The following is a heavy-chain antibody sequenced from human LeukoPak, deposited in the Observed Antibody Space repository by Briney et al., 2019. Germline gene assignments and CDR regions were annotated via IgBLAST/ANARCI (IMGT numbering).Heavy chain of an antibody. Sequence: SETPSLTCAVYGGSFSGYYWSWIRQPPGKGLEWIGEINHSGSTNYNPSLKSRVTISVDTSKNQFSLKLSSVTAADTAVYYCARGRVEIVVVPAAGWFDPWGQGTLVTVSS. J-gene: IGHJ5*02. CDR2: INHSGST. D-gene: IGHD2-2*03. V-gene: IGHV4-34*01. CDR1: GGSFSGYY. CDR3: ARGRVEIVVVPAAGWFDP.